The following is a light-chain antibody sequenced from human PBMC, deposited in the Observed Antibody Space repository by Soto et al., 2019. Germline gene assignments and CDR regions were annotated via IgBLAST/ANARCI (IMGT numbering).Light chain of an antibody. Sequence: QSALTQPASVSGSPGQSITISCTGTSSDIGGYNYVSWYQQHPGKVPKLMIFEVSNRPSGVSYRFSGSKSGNTASLTISGLQAEDEADYYGSSYTGSRTLYVFGTGTKVTVL. V-gene: IGLV2-14*01. J-gene: IGLJ1*01. CDR3: SSYTGSRTLYV. CDR2: EVS. CDR1: SSDIGGYNY.